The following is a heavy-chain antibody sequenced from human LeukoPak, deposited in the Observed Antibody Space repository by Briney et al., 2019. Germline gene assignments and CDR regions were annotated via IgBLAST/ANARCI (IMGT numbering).Heavy chain of an antibody. J-gene: IGHJ4*02. D-gene: IGHD6-6*01. CDR2: IFPAVSHP. CDR1: GYNFTSYW. Sequence: RGESLKISCKGSGYNFTSYWIGGVRPVAGKGVGWIGIIFPAVSHPRSRPSFQRQVTISADKSIATAYLQWSSLQPSDTAMYYCARHLRARPFDYWGQGTLVTVSS. CDR3: ARHLRARPFDY. V-gene: IGHV5-51*01.